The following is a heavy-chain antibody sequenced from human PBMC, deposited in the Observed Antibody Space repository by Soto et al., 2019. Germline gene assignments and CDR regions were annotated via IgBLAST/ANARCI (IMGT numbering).Heavy chain of an antibody. D-gene: IGHD6-13*01. CDR2: INPSGGST. Sequence: ASVKVSCKASGYTFTSYYMHWVRQAPGQGLEWMGIINPSGGSTNYAQKLQGRVTMTTDTSTSTAYMELRSLRSDDTAVYYCARGPPHIAAADSVFDYWGQGTLVTVSS. V-gene: IGHV1-46*01. CDR3: ARGPPHIAAADSVFDY. CDR1: GYTFTSYY. J-gene: IGHJ4*02.